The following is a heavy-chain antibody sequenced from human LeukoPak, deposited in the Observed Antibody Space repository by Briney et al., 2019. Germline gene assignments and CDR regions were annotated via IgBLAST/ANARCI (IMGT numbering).Heavy chain of an antibody. D-gene: IGHD3-22*01. CDR1: GFTFSSYA. J-gene: IGHJ6*03. CDR3: AIDNYDYDSSGYYSYYYYYMDV. CDR2: ISYDGSNK. V-gene: IGHV3-30-3*01. Sequence: TGGSLRLSCAASGFTFSSYAMHWVRQAPGKGLEWVAVISYDGSNKYYADSVKGRFTISRDNSKNTLYLQMNSLRAEDTAVYYCAIDNYDYDSSGYYSYYYYYMDVWGKGTTVTVSS.